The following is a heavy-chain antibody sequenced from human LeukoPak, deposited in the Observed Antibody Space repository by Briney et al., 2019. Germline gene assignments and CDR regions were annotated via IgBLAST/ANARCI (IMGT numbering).Heavy chain of an antibody. D-gene: IGHD5-18*01. V-gene: IGHV3-66*01. CDR3: AKDGGYSYGYYFDY. Sequence: GSLRLSCAASGFTVSSNYMSWVRQAPGKGLEWVSVIYSGGSTYYADSVKGRFTISRDNSKNTLYLQMNSLRAEDTAVYYCAKDGGYSYGYYFDYWGQGTLVTVSS. J-gene: IGHJ4*02. CDR1: GFTVSSNY. CDR2: IYSGGST.